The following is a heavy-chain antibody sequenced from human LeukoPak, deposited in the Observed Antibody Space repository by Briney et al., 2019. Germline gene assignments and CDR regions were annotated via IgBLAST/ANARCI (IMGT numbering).Heavy chain of an antibody. CDR3: ARASLYGYSYGSVFDAFDI. J-gene: IGHJ3*02. D-gene: IGHD5-18*01. CDR2: INPNSGGT. V-gene: IGHV1-2*02. CDR1: GYTFTGYY. Sequence: GASVKVSCKASGYTFTGYYMHWVRQAPGQGLEWMGWINPNSGGTNYAQKFQGRVTMTRDTSISTAYMELSRLRSDDTAVYYCARASLYGYSYGSVFDAFDIWGQGTMVTVSS.